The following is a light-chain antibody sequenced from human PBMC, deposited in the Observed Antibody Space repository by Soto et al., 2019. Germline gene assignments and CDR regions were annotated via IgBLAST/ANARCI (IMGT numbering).Light chain of an antibody. Sequence: EIVMTQSPATLSVSPGERATLSCRASQSVSSNLAWYQQKPGQAPRLLIYGASLRATGIPARFPSSGSGTPFTLTISSLQSADFAVYYCQQYNNWPLLTFGGGTKVEIK. CDR2: GAS. CDR3: QQYNNWPLLT. J-gene: IGKJ4*01. V-gene: IGKV3D-15*01. CDR1: QSVSSN.